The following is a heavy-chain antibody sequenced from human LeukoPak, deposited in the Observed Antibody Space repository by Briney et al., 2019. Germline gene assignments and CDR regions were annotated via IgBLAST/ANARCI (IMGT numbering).Heavy chain of an antibody. CDR3: ARLDPYYYGSGSLGYYFDY. CDR2: IYYSGST. V-gene: IGHV4-59*01. D-gene: IGHD3-10*01. Sequence: SETLSLTCAVSGGSISSYYWSWIRQPPGKGLEWIGFIYYSGSTNYNPSLKSRVTISVDTSKNQFSLKLSSVTAADPAVYYCARLDPYYYGSGSLGYYFDYWGQGTLVTVSS. J-gene: IGHJ4*02. CDR1: GGSISSYY.